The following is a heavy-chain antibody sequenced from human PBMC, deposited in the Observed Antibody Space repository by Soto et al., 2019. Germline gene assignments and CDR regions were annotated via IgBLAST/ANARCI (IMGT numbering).Heavy chain of an antibody. CDR1: AGSISSYY. D-gene: IGHD2-21*01. CDR3: ARQTSIYSWFDP. Sequence: SETLSLTCTVSAGSISSYYCSWIRQPPGKGLEWIGYIYYSGGTSYSPSLQSRVTISVDTSKNQFSLKLNSVTAADTAVYFCARQTSIYSWFDPWGLGTLVTVSS. V-gene: IGHV4-59*08. CDR2: IYYSGGT. J-gene: IGHJ5*02.